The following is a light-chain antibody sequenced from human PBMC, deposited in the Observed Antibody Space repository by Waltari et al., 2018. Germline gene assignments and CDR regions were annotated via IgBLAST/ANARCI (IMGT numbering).Light chain of an antibody. CDR3: LQYYNNPFA. CDR1: QNILYSSNNKNY. J-gene: IGKJ3*01. Sequence: DIVMTQSPDSPAVSLGERATINCRSSQNILYSSNNKNYLAWYQQKPGQPPKLLVYWASTRQSGVPDRFSGSGSGTDFTLTISSLQAEDVAVYYCLQYYNNPFAFGPGTKVDIK. CDR2: WAS. V-gene: IGKV4-1*01.